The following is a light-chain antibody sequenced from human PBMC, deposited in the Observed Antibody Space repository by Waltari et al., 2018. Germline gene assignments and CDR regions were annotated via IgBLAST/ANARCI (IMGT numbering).Light chain of an antibody. Sequence: QSALTQPASVSGSPGQSITISCTGTSSDVGFYDFVSWFQQHPGKAPKVMIYKVNNRPTGVSNRFPGSRPANPASLTISGLQAEDEADYYCSSYTRRSYWVFGGGTQLTVL. V-gene: IGLV2-14*01. J-gene: IGLJ3*02. CDR1: SSDVGFYDF. CDR3: SSYTRRSYWV. CDR2: KVN.